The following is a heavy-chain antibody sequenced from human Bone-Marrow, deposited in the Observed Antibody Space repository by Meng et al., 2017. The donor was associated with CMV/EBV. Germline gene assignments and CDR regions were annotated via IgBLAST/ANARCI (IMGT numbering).Heavy chain of an antibody. D-gene: IGHD6-19*01. V-gene: IGHV3-23*01. CDR1: GFTFSSYS. CDR3: AKVTGIAVAGTSGEDLDY. Sequence: GGSLRLSCAASGFTFSSYSMNWVRQAPGKGLEWVSAISGSGGSTYYADSVKGRFTISRDNSKNTLYLQMNSLRAEDTAVYYCAKVTGIAVAGTSGEDLDYWGQGTLVTVSS. CDR2: ISGSGGST. J-gene: IGHJ4*02.